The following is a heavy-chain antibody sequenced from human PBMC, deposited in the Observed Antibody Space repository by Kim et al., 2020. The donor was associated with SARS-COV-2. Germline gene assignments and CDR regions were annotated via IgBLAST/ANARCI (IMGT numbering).Heavy chain of an antibody. Sequence: SETLSLTCTVSGGSISSYYWSWIRQPPGKGLEWIGYIYYSGSTNYNPSLKSRVTISVDTSKNQFSLKLSSVTAADTAVYYCARGKVATIYYYYYGMDVWGQGTTVTVSS. CDR1: GGSISSYY. CDR2: IYYSGST. CDR3: ARGKVATIYYYYYGMDV. D-gene: IGHD5-12*01. V-gene: IGHV4-59*13. J-gene: IGHJ6*02.